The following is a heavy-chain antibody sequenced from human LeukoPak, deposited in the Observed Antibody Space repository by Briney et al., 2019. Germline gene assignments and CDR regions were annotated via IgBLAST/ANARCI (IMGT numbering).Heavy chain of an antibody. V-gene: IGHV3-48*01. CDR1: GFTFSSYS. CDR3: ARWAAAGSFDY. CDR2: ISSSSSTI. D-gene: IGHD6-13*01. Sequence: PGGSLRLSCAASGFTFSSYSMNWVRQAPGKGLEWVSYISSSSSTIYYADSVKGRFTISRDNAKNSLYLQMNSLRAEDTAVYYCARWAAAGSFDYWGQGTLVTVSS. J-gene: IGHJ4*02.